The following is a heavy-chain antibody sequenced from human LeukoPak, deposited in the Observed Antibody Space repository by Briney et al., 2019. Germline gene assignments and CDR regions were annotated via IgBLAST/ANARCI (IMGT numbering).Heavy chain of an antibody. Sequence: SETLSLTCAVYGGSFSGYYWSWIRQPPGKGLEWLGEINHSGSTNYNPSLKSRVTISVDTSKNQLSLKLSSVTAADTAVYYYAIGRYYYGSGSYYNGGPNWFDPWGQGTLVTVTS. J-gene: IGHJ5*02. D-gene: IGHD3-10*01. CDR1: GGSFSGYY. CDR2: INHSGST. CDR3: AIGRYYYGSGSYYNGGPNWFDP. V-gene: IGHV4-34*01.